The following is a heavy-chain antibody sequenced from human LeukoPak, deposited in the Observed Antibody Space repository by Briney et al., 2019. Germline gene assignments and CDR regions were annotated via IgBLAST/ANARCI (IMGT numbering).Heavy chain of an antibody. V-gene: IGHV3-49*04. CDR3: SSLNTYYYDTSGYSY. CDR2: IRSNAYGGTT. CDR1: GFTFRNFG. D-gene: IGHD3-22*01. J-gene: IGHJ4*02. Sequence: GGSLRLSCVASGFTFRNFGMHWVRQAPGKGLEWVGFIRSNAYGGTTEYAASVKGRFTISRDDSKSIAYLQMNSLKTEDTAVYYCSSLNTYYYDTSGYSYWGQGTLVTVSS.